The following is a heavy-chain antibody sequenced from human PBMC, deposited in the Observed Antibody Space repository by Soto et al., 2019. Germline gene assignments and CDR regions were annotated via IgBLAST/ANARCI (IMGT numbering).Heavy chain of an antibody. V-gene: IGHV3-21*01. CDR2: ISSSSSYI. Sequence: GGSLRLSCAASGFTFSSYSMNWVRQAPGKGLEWVSSISSSSSYIYYADSVKGRFTISRDNAKNSLYLQMNSLRAEDTAVYYCARDKYSYGLYYYGMDVWGQGTTVTVSS. D-gene: IGHD5-18*01. CDR1: GFTFSSYS. J-gene: IGHJ6*02. CDR3: ARDKYSYGLYYYGMDV.